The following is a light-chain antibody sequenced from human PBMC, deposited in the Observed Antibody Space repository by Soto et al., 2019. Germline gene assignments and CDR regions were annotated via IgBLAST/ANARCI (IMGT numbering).Light chain of an antibody. CDR3: QQSYSTPPRYT. CDR2: AAC. J-gene: IGKJ2*01. V-gene: IGKV1-39*01. CDR1: KSISSF. Sequence: IPITQSPYCMSASVGDRVTITCRAIKSISSFLIRYQQKPGKAPKVLIYAACRLESGVPSRFSGSGSGTDFTLTISSLQPEDYATYYCQQSYSTPPRYTFGQGTKVDIK.